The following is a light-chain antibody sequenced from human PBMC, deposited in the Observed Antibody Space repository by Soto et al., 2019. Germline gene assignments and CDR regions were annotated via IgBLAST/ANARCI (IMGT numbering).Light chain of an antibody. Sequence: DIRMTKSLATLYAPVQDRVTITCSAAQSIINRLAGYHQKPGKAPKLLIYKTSSVQSGVPSRISGSGSGTEFTLVTSSLKPGHFATYYCQQYNRDDTFGQGTKLEIK. CDR1: QSIINR. CDR3: QQYNRDDT. CDR2: KTS. V-gene: IGKV1-5*03. J-gene: IGKJ2*01.